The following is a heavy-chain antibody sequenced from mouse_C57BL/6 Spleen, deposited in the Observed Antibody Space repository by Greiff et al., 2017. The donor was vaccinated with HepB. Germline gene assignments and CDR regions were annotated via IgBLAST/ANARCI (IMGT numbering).Heavy chain of an antibody. CDR2: INPGSGGT. Sequence: QVQLQQSGAELVRPGTSVKVSCKASGYAFTNYLIEWVKQRPGQGLEWIGVINPGSGGTKYNEKFKGKATLTAEKSSSPAYMQLSSLTSEDSAVYFCARRQDGYLDYWGQGTTLTVSS. J-gene: IGHJ2*01. V-gene: IGHV1-54*01. D-gene: IGHD2-3*01. CDR3: ARRQDGYLDY. CDR1: GYAFTNYL.